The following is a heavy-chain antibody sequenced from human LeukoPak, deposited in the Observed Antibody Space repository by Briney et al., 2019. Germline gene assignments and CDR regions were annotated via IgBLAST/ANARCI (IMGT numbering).Heavy chain of an antibody. CDR1: GGSITSSSYY. CDR2: IYYNGRT. V-gene: IGHV4-39*02. Sequence: SETLSLTCTVSGGSITSSSYYWGWIRQPPGKGLEWIGSIYYNGRTYHNASLKSRVTMSVDTSKNQFSLKLSSVTAADTAVYYCARDAPRDGYNYGGYYFDYWGQGTLVTVSS. D-gene: IGHD5-24*01. CDR3: ARDAPRDGYNYGGYYFDY. J-gene: IGHJ4*02.